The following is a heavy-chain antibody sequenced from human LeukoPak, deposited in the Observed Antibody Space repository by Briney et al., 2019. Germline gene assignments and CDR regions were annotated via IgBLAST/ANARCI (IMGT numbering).Heavy chain of an antibody. CDR2: MNPNSGNT. V-gene: IGHV1-8*02. J-gene: IGHJ4*02. Sequence: ASVKVSCKASGYTFTSYYMHWVRQATGQGLEWMGWMNPNSGNTGYAQKFQGRVTMTRNTSISTAYMELSSLRSEDTAVYYCARGHVAAAGGYWGQGTLVTVSS. CDR1: GYTFTSYY. CDR3: ARGHVAAAGGY. D-gene: IGHD6-13*01.